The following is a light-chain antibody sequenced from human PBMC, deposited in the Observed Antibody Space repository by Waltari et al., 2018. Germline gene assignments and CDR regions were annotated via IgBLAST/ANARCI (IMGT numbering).Light chain of an antibody. J-gene: IGKJ4*01. CDR2: DAS. V-gene: IGKV3-11*01. CDR1: QCVSSY. CDR3: QQRSDWLLT. Sequence: EIVLTQSPATLSLSPGERATLSCRASQCVSSYLAWYQQKSGQAPRLPIYDASNRATGSPARFSGGGSGNDFTLTISSLEPEDFAVYYCQQRSDWLLTFGGGTKVEIK.